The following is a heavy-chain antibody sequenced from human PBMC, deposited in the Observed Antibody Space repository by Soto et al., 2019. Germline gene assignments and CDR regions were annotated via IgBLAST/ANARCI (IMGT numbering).Heavy chain of an antibody. J-gene: IGHJ6*02. CDR2: FDPEDGGT. Sequence: QVRLVQSGAEVKKPGASVKVSCKVSGYTLTELSMHWVRQAPGKGLEWMGGFDPEDGGTIYAQKFQGRVTMTEDTSTDTAYMELSSLRSEDTAVYYCATGDPVVISRLGVSPQLAPYYYYGMDVWGQGTTVTVSS. CDR1: GYTLTELS. V-gene: IGHV1-24*01. D-gene: IGHD6-13*01. CDR3: ATGDPVVISRLGVSPQLAPYYYYGMDV.